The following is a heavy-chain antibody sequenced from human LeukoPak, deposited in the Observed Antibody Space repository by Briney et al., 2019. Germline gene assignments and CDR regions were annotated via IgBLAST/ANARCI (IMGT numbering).Heavy chain of an antibody. D-gene: IGHD3-22*01. CDR1: GYTFTSYY. CDR3: ARRAPYYDSSGYQTMGNEYWYLDL. V-gene: IGHV1-46*01. J-gene: IGHJ2*01. Sequence: ASVKVSCKASGYTFTSYYMHWMRQAPGQGLEWMGIINPSGGSTSYAQKFQGRVTMTRDTSISTAYMELSRLRSDDTAVYYCARRAPYYDSSGYQTMGNEYWYLDLWGRGTLVTVSS. CDR2: INPSGGST.